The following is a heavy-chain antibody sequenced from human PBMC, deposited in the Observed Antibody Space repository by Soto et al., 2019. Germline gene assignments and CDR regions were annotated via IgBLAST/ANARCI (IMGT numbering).Heavy chain of an antibody. D-gene: IGHD5-18*01. V-gene: IGHV3-7*01. CDR2: IKQDGSEK. CDR3: ARVSITARWWIQLPGLFDY. CDR1: GFTCSSYW. J-gene: IGHJ4*02. Sequence: PVGSMRLSCAASGFTCSSYWMSWVRQTPGKGLEWVANIKQDGSEKYYVDSVKGRFTISRDNAKNSLYLQMNSLRAEDTAVYYCARVSITARWWIQLPGLFDYWGQGTLVTVSS.